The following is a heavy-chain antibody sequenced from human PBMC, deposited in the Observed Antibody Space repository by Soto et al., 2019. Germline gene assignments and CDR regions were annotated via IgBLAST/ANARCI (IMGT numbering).Heavy chain of an antibody. CDR1: GGSMNSYY. J-gene: IGHJ5*02. Sequence: QVPLQESGPGLVLPSETLSLTCTVSGGSMNSYYWTWVRQPPGKGLEWIGYVYDSGTSKYNASLERRITMSLDKSRNQFSLSLSYVTAADTAVYSCSRYSPPKKSFDSNPGWLDPWGQGTLVAVSS. CDR2: VYDSGTS. D-gene: IGHD2-21*01. V-gene: IGHV4-59*01. CDR3: SRYSPPKKSFDSNPGWLDP.